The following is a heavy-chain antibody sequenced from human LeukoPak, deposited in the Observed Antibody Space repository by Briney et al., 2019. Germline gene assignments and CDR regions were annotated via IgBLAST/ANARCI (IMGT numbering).Heavy chain of an antibody. V-gene: IGHV4-59*01. CDR1: GGSISSYY. CDR3: ARVRWDYYGSGSYYTNYYYYYGTDV. CDR2: IYYSGST. J-gene: IGHJ6*02. Sequence: SETLSLTCTVSGGSISSYYWSWIRQPPGKGLEWIGYIYYSGSTNYNPSLKSRVTISVDTSKNQFSLKLSSVTAADTAVYYCARVRWDYYGSGSYYTNYYYYYGTDVWGQGTTVTVSS. D-gene: IGHD3-10*01.